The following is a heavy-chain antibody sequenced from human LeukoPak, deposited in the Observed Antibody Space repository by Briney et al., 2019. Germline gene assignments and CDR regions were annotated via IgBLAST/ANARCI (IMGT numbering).Heavy chain of an antibody. V-gene: IGHV4-39*07. D-gene: IGHD2-21*02. CDR1: GGSISSSNYY. J-gene: IGHJ4*02. CDR2: VYYSGST. Sequence: SETLSLTCTVSGGSISSSNYYWGWIRQPPGMGLEWIGNVYYSGSTYYNPSLKSRVTISVDTSKNQFSLKLSSVTAADTAVYYCARVGDGSFDYWGQGTLVTVSS. CDR3: ARVGDGSFDY.